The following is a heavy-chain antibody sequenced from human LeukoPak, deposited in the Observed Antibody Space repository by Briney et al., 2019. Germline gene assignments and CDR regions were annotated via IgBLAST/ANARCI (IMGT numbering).Heavy chain of an antibody. CDR3: AKDLQLVRWFCFDY. V-gene: IGHV3-23*01. CDR1: GFTFSSYD. CDR2: ISGSGGST. D-gene: IGHD6-13*01. Sequence: GGSLRLSCEASGFTFSSYDMNWVRQAPGKRLEWVSVISGSGGSTDYADSVKGRFSISRDNSKNTLYLQMNSLRAEDTAVYYCAKDLQLVRWFCFDYWGQGTLVTVS. J-gene: IGHJ4*02.